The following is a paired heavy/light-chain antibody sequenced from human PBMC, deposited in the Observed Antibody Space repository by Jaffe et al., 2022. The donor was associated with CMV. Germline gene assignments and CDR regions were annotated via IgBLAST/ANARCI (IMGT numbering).Heavy chain of an antibody. J-gene: IGHJ2*01. Sequence: DVQLVESGGGLVQPGGSLRLSCAASGFTFPGYWLSWVRQTPGKGLQWVATINQDGRQTYYLDSLKGRFTISRDNAESSLYLQMSNLRVDDTAVYYCARGNDYGFNYYFALWGRGTPVSVSS. CDR3: ARGNDYGFNYYFAL. CDR2: INQDGRQT. V-gene: IGHV3-7*03. CDR1: GFTFPGYW. D-gene: IGHD4-17*01.
Light chain of an antibody. CDR1: HIGSKR. CDR2: YDK. CDR3: QLWDTTTDQPV. J-gene: IGLJ2*01. Sequence: SYVLTQPPAVSVAPGQTATITCGGNHIGSKRVHWYQQKPGQAPILVIYYDKDRPSGIPERFSGSNSGNTATLTISRVEVGDEADYHCQLWDTTTDQPVFGGGTKLTVL. V-gene: IGLV3-21*04.